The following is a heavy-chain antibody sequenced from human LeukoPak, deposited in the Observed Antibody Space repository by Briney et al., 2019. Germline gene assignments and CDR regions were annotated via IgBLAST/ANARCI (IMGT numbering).Heavy chain of an antibody. CDR3: ARDPDPLEGMPDGY. CDR2: ISSSSSYI. V-gene: IGHV3-21*01. CDR1: GFTFSSYS. Sequence: GGSLRLSCAASGFTFSSYSMNWVRQAPGKGLEWVSSISSSSSYIYCADSVKGRFTISRDNAKNSLYLQMNSLRAEDTAVYYCARDPDPLEGMPDGYWGQGTLVTVSS. J-gene: IGHJ4*02. D-gene: IGHD5-24*01.